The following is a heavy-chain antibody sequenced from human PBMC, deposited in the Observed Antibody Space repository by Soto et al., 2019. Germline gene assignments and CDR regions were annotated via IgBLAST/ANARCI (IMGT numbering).Heavy chain of an antibody. V-gene: IGHV3-15*01. CDR1: GFTFSNVW. J-gene: IGHJ4*02. CDR2: IKSKTDGGTT. D-gene: IGHD3-22*01. CDR3: TTYYYDSSGSLDY. Sequence: GGSLRLCCAACGFTFSNVWMHWVRQAPGKGLEWVGRIKSKTDGGTTDYAAPVKGRFTISRDDSKNTLYLQMNSLKTEDTAVYYCTTYYYDSSGSLDYWGQGTLVTVSS.